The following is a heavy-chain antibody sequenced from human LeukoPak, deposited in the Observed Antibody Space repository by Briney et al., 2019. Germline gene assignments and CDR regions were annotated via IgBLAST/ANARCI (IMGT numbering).Heavy chain of an antibody. J-gene: IGHJ4*02. D-gene: IGHD2-15*01. Sequence: GGTLRLSCAASGFTFRSYGMNWVRQAPGKGLEWVLSISSSSSYIYYADSVKGRFTISRDNAKNSLYLQMNSLRAEDTAVYYCAREGHCSGGSCYGGVDYWGQGTLVTVSS. CDR3: AREGHCSGGSCYGGVDY. CDR2: ISSSSSYI. V-gene: IGHV3-21*01. CDR1: GFTFRSYG.